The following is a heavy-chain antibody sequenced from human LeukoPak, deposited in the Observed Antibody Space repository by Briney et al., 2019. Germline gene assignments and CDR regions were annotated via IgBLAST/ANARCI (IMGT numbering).Heavy chain of an antibody. J-gene: IGHJ4*02. Sequence: GGSLRLSCAASGFTFSSYNMNWVRQAPGKGLEWVSSISSSSTYIYYADSVKGRFTISRDDAKNSLFLQMISLRAEDTAVYYCGRQPLVGPTTLDYWGQGTLVTVSS. CDR3: GRQPLVGPTTLDY. D-gene: IGHD1-26*01. CDR2: ISSSSTYI. CDR1: GFTFSSYN. V-gene: IGHV3-21*01.